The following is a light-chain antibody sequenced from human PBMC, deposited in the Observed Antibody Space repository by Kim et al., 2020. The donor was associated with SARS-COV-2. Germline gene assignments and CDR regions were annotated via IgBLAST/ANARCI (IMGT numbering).Light chain of an antibody. J-gene: IGKJ3*01. CDR3: QQSYITPFT. V-gene: IGKV1-39*01. Sequence: ASVGARVTITCRTTQGISSHLNWYQQKPERAPNLLISAASTLQGGVPSSFSGSGSETDFTLTISSLQPEDFATYFCQQSYITPFTFGPGTKVDIK. CDR1: QGISSH. CDR2: AAS.